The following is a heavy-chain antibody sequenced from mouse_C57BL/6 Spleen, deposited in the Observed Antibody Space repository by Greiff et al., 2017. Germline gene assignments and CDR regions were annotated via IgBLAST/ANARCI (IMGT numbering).Heavy chain of an antibody. D-gene: IGHD2-4*01. CDR2: INPNYGTT. Sequence: VQLQQSGPELVKPGASVKISCKASGYSFTDYNMNWVKQSNGKSLEWIGVINPNYGTTSYNQKFKGKATLTVDQSSSTAYMQLNSLTSEDSAVYYCAREGYYDYDGAWFAYWGQGTLVTVSA. CDR1: GYSFTDYN. V-gene: IGHV1-39*01. CDR3: AREGYYDYDGAWFAY. J-gene: IGHJ3*01.